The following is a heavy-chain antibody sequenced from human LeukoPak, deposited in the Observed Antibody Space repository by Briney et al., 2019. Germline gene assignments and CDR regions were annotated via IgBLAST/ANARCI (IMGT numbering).Heavy chain of an antibody. J-gene: IGHJ2*01. CDR1: GFTFSSYW. V-gene: IGHV3-21*04. Sequence: PGGSLRLSCAASGFTFSSYWMNWVRQAPGKGLEWVSSISSSSSNIYYADSVKGRFTISRDNAKNSLYLQMNSLRAEDTAFYYCAKDVKADGRNWYFDLWGRGTLVTVSA. D-gene: IGHD1-14*01. CDR3: AKDVKADGRNWYFDL. CDR2: ISSSSSNI.